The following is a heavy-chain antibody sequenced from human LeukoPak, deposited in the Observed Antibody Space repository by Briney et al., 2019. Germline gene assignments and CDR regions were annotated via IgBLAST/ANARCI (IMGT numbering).Heavy chain of an antibody. V-gene: IGHV3-53*01. CDR2: IYSGGST. CDR3: ARDLSETASIDC. D-gene: IGHD5-18*01. CDR1: GFTVSSNY. J-gene: IGHJ4*02. Sequence: GGSLRLSCAASGFTVSSNYMSWVRQAPGKGLEWVSVIYSGGSTYYADSVKGRFTISRDNAKNSLYLQMNSLRAEDTAVYYCARDLSETASIDCWGQGTLVTVSS.